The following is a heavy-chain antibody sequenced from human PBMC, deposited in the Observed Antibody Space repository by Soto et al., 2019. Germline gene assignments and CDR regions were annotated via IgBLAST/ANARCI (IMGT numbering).Heavy chain of an antibody. CDR1: GGTFSSYA. CDR2: IIPIFGTA. J-gene: IGHJ4*02. D-gene: IGHD6-19*01. CDR3: ARVDRQWLSHY. Sequence: GASVKVSCKASGGTFSSYAIIWVRQAPGQGLEWMGGIIPIFGTANYAQKFQGRVTITADESTSTAYMELSSLRSEDTAVYYCARVDRQWLSHYWGQGTLVTVSS. V-gene: IGHV1-69*13.